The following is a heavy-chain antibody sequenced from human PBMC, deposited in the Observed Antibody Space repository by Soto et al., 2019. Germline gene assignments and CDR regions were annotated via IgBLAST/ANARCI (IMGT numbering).Heavy chain of an antibody. CDR3: SADHPHTAIGWPV. CDR2: IVVASGRT. J-gene: IGHJ6*02. Sequence: SVKVSCKTSGFDFGSFGIQFLRQTRGRGLEWIGWIVVASGRTNYARQFQGRVAFSRDMSSTTAYMDLYDLKSDDTAVYFCSADHPHTAIGWPVWGQGTTVTVSS. CDR1: GFDFGSFG. V-gene: IGHV1-58*02.